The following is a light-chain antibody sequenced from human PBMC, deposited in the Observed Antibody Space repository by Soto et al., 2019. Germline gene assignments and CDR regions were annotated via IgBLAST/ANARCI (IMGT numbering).Light chain of an antibody. CDR3: QQFSSYPLT. Sequence: EFVLTESPSTLSLSPGYRATLSYRASQTVRNNYLAWYQQKPGQAPRLXIYDASSRATGIPDRFSGGGSGTDFTLTISRLEPEYFAVYYCQQFSSYPLTFGGGTKVDIK. CDR1: QTVRNNY. J-gene: IGKJ4*01. CDR2: DAS. V-gene: IGKV3-20*01.